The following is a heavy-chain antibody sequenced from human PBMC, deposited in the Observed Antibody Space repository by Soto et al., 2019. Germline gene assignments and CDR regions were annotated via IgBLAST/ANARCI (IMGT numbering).Heavy chain of an antibody. J-gene: IGHJ6*02. CDR3: ARGGAVYDILTGYLFYYGMDV. V-gene: IGHV4-59*01. CDR1: GGSISSYY. CDR2: IYYSGST. D-gene: IGHD3-9*01. Sequence: SETLSLTCTVSGGSISSYYWSWIRQPPGKGLEWIGYIYYSGSTNYNPSLKSRVTISVDTSKNQFSLKLSSVTAADTAVYYCARGGAVYDILTGYLFYYGMDVWGQGTTVTVS.